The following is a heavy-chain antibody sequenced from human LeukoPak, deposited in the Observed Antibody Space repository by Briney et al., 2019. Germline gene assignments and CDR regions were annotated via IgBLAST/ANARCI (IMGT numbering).Heavy chain of an antibody. D-gene: IGHD3-10*01. CDR1: GFTFDDYT. CDR3: AKDEYGSGIDY. V-gene: IGHV3-43*01. Sequence: GGSLRLSCAASGFTFDDYTMHWVRQAPGKGLEWVSLISWDGGSTYYADSVKGRFTISRDNSKNSLYLQVNSLRTEDTALYYCAKDEYGSGIDYWGQGTLVTVSS. J-gene: IGHJ4*02. CDR2: ISWDGGST.